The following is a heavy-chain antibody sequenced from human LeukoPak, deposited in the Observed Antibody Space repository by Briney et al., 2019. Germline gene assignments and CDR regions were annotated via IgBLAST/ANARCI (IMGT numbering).Heavy chain of an antibody. CDR1: GYTFTGFH. J-gene: IGHJ6*03. Sequence: GASVKVSCKASGYTFTGFHIHWVRQAPGQGLEWMGIINPSGGSTSYAQKFQGRVTITADKSTSTAYMELSSLRSEDTAVYYCATPNYCSGGSCYSYYMDVWGKGTTVTVTS. V-gene: IGHV1-46*01. CDR3: ATPNYCSGGSCYSYYMDV. D-gene: IGHD2-15*01. CDR2: INPSGGST.